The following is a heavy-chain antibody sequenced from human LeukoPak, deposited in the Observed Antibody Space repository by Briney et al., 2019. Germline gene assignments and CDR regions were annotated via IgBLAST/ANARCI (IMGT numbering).Heavy chain of an antibody. V-gene: IGHV3-23*01. J-gene: IGHJ4*02. D-gene: IGHD5-12*01. CDR3: AQMSSGYDVFDY. CDR2: ISGSGGST. Sequence: GRSLRLSCAASGFTFSSYAMSWVRQAPGKGLEWVSAISGSGGSTYYADSVKGRFTISRDNSKNTLYLQMNSLRAEDTAVYYCAQMSSGYDVFDYWGQGTLVTVSS. CDR1: GFTFSSYA.